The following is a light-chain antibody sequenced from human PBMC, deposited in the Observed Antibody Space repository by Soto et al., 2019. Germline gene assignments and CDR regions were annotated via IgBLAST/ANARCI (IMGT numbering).Light chain of an antibody. CDR2: DAS. CDR1: QSLGDY. J-gene: IGKJ2*01. CDR3: QQRGT. V-gene: IGKV3-11*01. Sequence: ELLLTQSPATLSLSPGQRATLSCRANQSLGDYLAWYQQKPGQAPRLLIYDASNRATGIPARFSGGGSGTDFTLTISSLEPEDFAVYYCQQRGTFGQGTKLEIK.